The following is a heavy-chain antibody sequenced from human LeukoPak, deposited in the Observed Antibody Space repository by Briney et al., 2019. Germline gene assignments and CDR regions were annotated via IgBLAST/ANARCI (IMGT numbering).Heavy chain of an antibody. V-gene: IGHV4-34*01. Sequence: SETLSLTCAVYGGSFSGYYWSWIRQPPGKGLEWIGEINHSGSTNYNPSLKSRVTISVDTSKNQFSPKLSSVTAADTAVYYCARDRYWGQGTLVTVSS. CDR1: GGSFSGYY. J-gene: IGHJ4*02. CDR2: INHSGST. CDR3: ARDRY.